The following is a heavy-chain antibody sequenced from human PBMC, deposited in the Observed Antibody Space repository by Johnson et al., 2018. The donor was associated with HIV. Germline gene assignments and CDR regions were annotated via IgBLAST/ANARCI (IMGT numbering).Heavy chain of an antibody. D-gene: IGHD1-20*01. CDR3: ATGWGNWNDEGPDAFDI. CDR2: SGSGGST. Sequence: VQLVESGGGLIQPGGSLRFSCAGSGFTVSRSYMSWVRQAPGKGLVWVAALSGSGGSTYYADSVKGRFTISRDNAKNSLYLKMNSLRAEDTALYYCATGWGNWNDEGPDAFDIWGQGTMVTVSS. CDR1: GFTVSRSY. J-gene: IGHJ3*02. V-gene: IGHV3-23*04.